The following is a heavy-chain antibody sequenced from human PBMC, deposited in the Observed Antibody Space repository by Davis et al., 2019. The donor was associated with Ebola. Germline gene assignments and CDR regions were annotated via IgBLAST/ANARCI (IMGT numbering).Heavy chain of an antibody. CDR2: ISGTGAST. D-gene: IGHD4-11*01. V-gene: IGHV3-23*01. Sequence: GESLKISCAASGFTFSIYAMTWVRQAPGKGLEWVSTISGTGASTFYADSVKGRFTISRDNSKNALYLQMNSLGAEDTAVYFCAKSATLSTVLNCLDYWGQGSLVTVSS. CDR3: AKSATLSTVLNCLDY. CDR1: GFTFSIYA. J-gene: IGHJ4*02.